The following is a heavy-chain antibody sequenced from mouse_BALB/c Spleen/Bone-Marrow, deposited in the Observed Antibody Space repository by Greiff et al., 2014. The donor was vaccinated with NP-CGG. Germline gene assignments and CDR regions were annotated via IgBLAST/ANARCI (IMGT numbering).Heavy chain of an antibody. J-gene: IGHJ4*01. V-gene: IGHV1S81*02. Sequence: QVQLQQSRAELVKPGASVKLSCKASGYSFTSYWMHWVKQRPGQGLEWIGEISPSNGRSNYNEKFKSKATLIVDKSSSTAYMQLSGLTSEDSAVYYCTRSELRRGGYALDYWGLGTSVTVSS. CDR3: TRSELRRGGYALDY. CDR1: GYSFTSYW. CDR2: ISPSNGRS. D-gene: IGHD2-12*01.